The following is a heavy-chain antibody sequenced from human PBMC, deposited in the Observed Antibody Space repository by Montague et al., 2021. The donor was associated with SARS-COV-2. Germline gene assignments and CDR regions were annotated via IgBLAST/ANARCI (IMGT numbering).Heavy chain of an antibody. V-gene: IGHV4-39*01. CDR3: ATQEDPSGWIPGPFDF. J-gene: IGHJ4*02. CDR2: MYYRGST. CDR1: GGSISSSTYY. Sequence: SETLSLTCTVSGGSISSSTYYWVWIRQPPGKGLEWIGSMYYRGSTYYNPSLKSRVFISVDTTKKQLSLTLTSVTAADTAVYYCATQEDPSGWIPGPFDFWGQGTLFSVSS. D-gene: IGHD6-19*01.